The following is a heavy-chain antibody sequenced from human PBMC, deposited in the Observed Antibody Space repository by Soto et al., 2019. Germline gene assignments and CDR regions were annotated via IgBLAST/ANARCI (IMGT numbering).Heavy chain of an antibody. Sequence: QVQLVQSGAEVKKPGASVKVSCKASGYTFTSYDINWVRQATGQGLEWMGWMNPNSGNTGYAQKFQGRVTMTRNTSISTAYMEMSSLRSEDTAVYYCARWPDGYYYYGMDVWGQGTTVTVSS. CDR1: GYTFTSYD. CDR2: MNPNSGNT. CDR3: ARWPDGYYYYGMDV. J-gene: IGHJ6*02. V-gene: IGHV1-8*01.